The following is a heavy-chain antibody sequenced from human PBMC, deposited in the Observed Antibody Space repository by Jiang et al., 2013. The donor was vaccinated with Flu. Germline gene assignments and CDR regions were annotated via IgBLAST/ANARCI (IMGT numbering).Heavy chain of an antibody. V-gene: IGHV4-59*01. CDR1: GGSIRGYY. D-gene: IGHD6-19*01. CDR2: IYYTGST. CDR3: ARVGHIAVTGAPPEADR. Sequence: SGPGLVKPSETLSLTCTVSGGSIRGYYWSWIRQPPGKRLEWVGYIYYTGSTSYNPSLKSRVTISLDTSKNQISLKVNSVTAADTAVYFCARVGHIAVTGAPPEADRWGQGTLVIVSS. J-gene: IGHJ5*02.